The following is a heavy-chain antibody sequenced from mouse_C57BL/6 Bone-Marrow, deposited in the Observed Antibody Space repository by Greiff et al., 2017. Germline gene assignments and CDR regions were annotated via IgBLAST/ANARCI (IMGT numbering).Heavy chain of an antibody. V-gene: IGHV1-59*01. CDR1: GYTFTSYW. D-gene: IGHD2-2*01. CDR2: IDPSDSYT. J-gene: IGHJ4*01. CDR3: ARGGWLRYAMDY. Sequence: QVQLQQSGAELVRPGTSVKLSCKASGYTFTSYWMHWVKQRPGQGLEWIGVIDPSDSYTNYNQKFKGKATLTVDTSSSTAYMQLSSQTSEDSAVYYGARGGWLRYAMDYWGQGTSVTVSS.